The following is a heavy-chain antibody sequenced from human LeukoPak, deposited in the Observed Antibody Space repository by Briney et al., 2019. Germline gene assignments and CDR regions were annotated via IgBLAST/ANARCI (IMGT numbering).Heavy chain of an antibody. Sequence: SQTLSLTCTVSGGSISSSSYYWGWIRQPPGKGLEWIGSIYYSGSTYYNPSLKSRVTISVDTSKNQFSLKLSSVTAADTAMYYCAKSGGYGLIDYWGQGTRVTVSS. CDR1: GGSISSSSYY. J-gene: IGHJ4*02. CDR3: AKSGGYGLIDY. D-gene: IGHD1-26*01. CDR2: IYYSGST. V-gene: IGHV4-39*07.